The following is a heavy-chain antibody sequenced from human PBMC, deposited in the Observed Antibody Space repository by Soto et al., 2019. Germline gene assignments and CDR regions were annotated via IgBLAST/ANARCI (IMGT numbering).Heavy chain of an antibody. CDR2: IIPIFGTA. J-gene: IGHJ5*02. CDR3: ARVGGYCSGGSYTSLLLLANWFDP. Sequence: QVQLVQSGAEVKKPGSSVKVSCKASGGTFSSYAISWVRQAPGQGLEWMGGIIPIFGTANYAQKFQGRVTITADESTSTAYMELSGLRSEDTAVYYCARVGGYCSGGSYTSLLLLANWFDPWGQGTLVTVSS. CDR1: GGTFSSYA. D-gene: IGHD2-15*01. V-gene: IGHV1-69*12.